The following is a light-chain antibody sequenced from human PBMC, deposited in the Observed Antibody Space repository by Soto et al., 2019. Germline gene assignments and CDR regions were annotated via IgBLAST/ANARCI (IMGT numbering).Light chain of an antibody. CDR1: QSVASNY. Sequence: EIVLTQSPGTLSLSPGERATLSCRASQSVASNYLGWYQQKPGQAPRVLIYDASNRATGIPDRFSGSGSATDFTLTISRLEPEDFAVYFCQQSGSSPITFGGGTKV. J-gene: IGKJ4*01. V-gene: IGKV3-20*01. CDR2: DAS. CDR3: QQSGSSPIT.